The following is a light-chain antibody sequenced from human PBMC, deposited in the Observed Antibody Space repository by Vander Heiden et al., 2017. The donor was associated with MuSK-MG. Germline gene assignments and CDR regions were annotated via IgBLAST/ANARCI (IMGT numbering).Light chain of an antibody. CDR2: FAS. CDR1: QNIRNY. J-gene: IGKJ5*01. CDR3: QQSYSAPIT. Sequence: DIQLTQSPSSLSASVGDRVTITCRASQNIRNYLQWYQQEPGKAPKLLIYFASSLRSGVPPRFSGSGSGTDFTLTISSLQPEDFATYYCQQSYSAPITFGQGTRLEIK. V-gene: IGKV1-39*01.